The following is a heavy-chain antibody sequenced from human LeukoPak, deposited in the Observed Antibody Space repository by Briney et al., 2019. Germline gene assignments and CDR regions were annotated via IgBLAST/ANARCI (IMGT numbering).Heavy chain of an antibody. V-gene: IGHV4-30-2*01. Sequence: PSQTLSLTCAVSGGSISSGGYSWSWIRQPPGKGLEWIGYIYHSGSTYYNPSLKSRVTISVDRSKNQFSLKLSSVTAADTAVYYCARQGYCSSTSCYVDFWGQGTLVTVSS. CDR2: IYHSGST. D-gene: IGHD2-2*01. CDR3: ARQGYCSSTSCYVDF. CDR1: GGSISSGGYS. J-gene: IGHJ4*02.